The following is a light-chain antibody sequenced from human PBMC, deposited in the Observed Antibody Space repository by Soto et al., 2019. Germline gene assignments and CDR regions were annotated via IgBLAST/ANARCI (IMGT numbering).Light chain of an antibody. CDR2: GAS. CDR3: QQYNNWPRT. Sequence: EIVMTQSPASLSASLGERATLSCRASQGVSSNLAWYQQKPGQAPTLLIYGASTGASGVPARFSGSGSGTDFTLTISSLQSEDVAAYYCQQYNNWPRTFGQGTKVEIK. V-gene: IGKV3-15*01. CDR1: QGVSSN. J-gene: IGKJ1*01.